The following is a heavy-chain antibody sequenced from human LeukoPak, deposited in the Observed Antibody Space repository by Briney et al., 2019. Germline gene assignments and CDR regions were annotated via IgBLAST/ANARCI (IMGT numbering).Heavy chain of an antibody. CDR3: AKDLGGSSSPFDY. J-gene: IGHJ4*01. Sequence: SGGSLRLSCAASGFTFSSYAMSWVRQVQGKGRKGVSAMSGSGGSTYYADSVKGRFTISRDNSKNTLYLQMNSLRAEDTAVYYCAKDLGGSSSPFDYWGHRTLVTVSS. V-gene: IGHV3-23*01. CDR1: GFTFSSYA. CDR2: MSGSGGST. D-gene: IGHD6-6*01.